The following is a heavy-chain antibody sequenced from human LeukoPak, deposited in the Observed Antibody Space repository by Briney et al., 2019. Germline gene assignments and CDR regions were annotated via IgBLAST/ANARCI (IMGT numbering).Heavy chain of an antibody. J-gene: IGHJ4*02. CDR1: GFTFSSNE. Sequence: GESLRLSCAASGFTFSSNEMNWDRQAPGKGLEWVSYISSSGSTIYYADSVKGRFTISRDNAKNSLYLQMNSLRAEDTAVYYCAAGYSSSWYRDYWGQGTLVTVSS. CDR3: AAGYSSSWYRDY. CDR2: ISSSGSTI. V-gene: IGHV3-48*03. D-gene: IGHD6-13*01.